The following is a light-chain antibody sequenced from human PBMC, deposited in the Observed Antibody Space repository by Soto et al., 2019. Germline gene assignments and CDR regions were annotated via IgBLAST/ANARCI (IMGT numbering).Light chain of an antibody. Sequence: EIVLTQSPGTLSLSPGERATLSCRASQSVSSSFLAWYQQKPGQAPRLLIYGASSSATGIPDRFSGSGSGTDFTLTIIRLEPEDVAVYYCQQYGNSPLTFGGGTMVEIK. CDR3: QQYGNSPLT. J-gene: IGKJ4*01. CDR1: QSVSSSF. CDR2: GAS. V-gene: IGKV3-20*01.